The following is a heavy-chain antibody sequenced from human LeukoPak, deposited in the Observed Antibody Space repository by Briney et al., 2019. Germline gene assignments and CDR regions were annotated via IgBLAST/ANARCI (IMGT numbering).Heavy chain of an antibody. CDR3: AKQEGDWFDP. D-gene: IGHD1-26*01. J-gene: IGHJ5*02. CDR2: ISGSGDST. Sequence: GGSLRLSCAASGFTVSANYMTWVRQAPGKGLEWVSGISGSGDSTYYADSVEGRFTISRDNSKNTLYLQMNSLRAEDTAVYYCAKQEGDWFDPWGQGTLVTVSS. V-gene: IGHV3-23*01. CDR1: GFTVSANY.